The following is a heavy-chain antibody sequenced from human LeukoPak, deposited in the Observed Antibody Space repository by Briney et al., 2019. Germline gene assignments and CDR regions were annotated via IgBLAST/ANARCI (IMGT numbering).Heavy chain of an antibody. Sequence: ASLKVSCKASGYTFTSYSITWVRQAPGQGLEWMAWISTFNGNTKYAQKFQGRVTMTTDTSTSTAYMELRSLRSDDTAVYCCARGNWNDPKVHSDYWGQGTLVTVSS. V-gene: IGHV1-18*01. D-gene: IGHD1-1*01. CDR3: ARGNWNDPKVHSDY. J-gene: IGHJ4*02. CDR2: ISTFNGNT. CDR1: GYTFTSYS.